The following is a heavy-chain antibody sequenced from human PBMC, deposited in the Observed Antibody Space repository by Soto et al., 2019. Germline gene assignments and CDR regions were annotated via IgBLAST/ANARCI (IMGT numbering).Heavy chain of an antibody. CDR3: ARDSSFGVATYGMDV. J-gene: IGHJ6*02. CDR2: IFSGGST. Sequence: PGGSLGLSCAASGFTVSSNYMSWVRQAPGKGLEWVSVIFSGGSTYYADSVKGRFTISRDNSKNTLYLQMNSLRAEDTAVYYCARDSSFGVATYGMDVCGQGTTVTVSS. V-gene: IGHV3-53*01. D-gene: IGHD3-3*01. CDR1: GFTVSSNY.